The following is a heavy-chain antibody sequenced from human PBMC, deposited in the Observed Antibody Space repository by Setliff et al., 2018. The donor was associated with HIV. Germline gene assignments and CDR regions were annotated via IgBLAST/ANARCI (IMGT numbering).Heavy chain of an antibody. Sequence: SGPTLVNPTETLTLTCTVSGFSLSNARMGVSWIRQPPGKALEWLAHIFSNDEKSYSTSLKSRLTISKDTSKRQVVLIMTNMDPVDTATYYCARTRRYYDSSGYNYFYYWGQGTLVTVSS. V-gene: IGHV2-26*01. CDR1: GFSLSNARMG. CDR2: IFSNDEK. J-gene: IGHJ4*02. CDR3: ARTRRYYDSSGYNYFYY. D-gene: IGHD3-22*01.